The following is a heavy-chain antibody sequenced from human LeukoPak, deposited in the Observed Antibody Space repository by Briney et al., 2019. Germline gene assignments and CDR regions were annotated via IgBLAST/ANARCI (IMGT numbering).Heavy chain of an antibody. CDR3: ARDPNWGSGYFDY. CDR2: INHSGST. D-gene: IGHD7-27*01. J-gene: IGHJ4*02. CDR1: GGSFSAYY. V-gene: IGHV4-34*01. Sequence: PSETLSLTCAVYGGSFSAYYWSWIRQPPGKGLEWIGEINHSGSTNYNPSLKSRVTISVDTSKNQFSLKLSSVTAADSAVFYCARDPNWGSGYFDYWGQGTLVTVSS.